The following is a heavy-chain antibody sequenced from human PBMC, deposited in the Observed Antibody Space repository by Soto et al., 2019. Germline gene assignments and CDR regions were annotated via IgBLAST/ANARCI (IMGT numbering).Heavy chain of an antibody. V-gene: IGHV4-30-4*01. CDR2: IYYSGST. CDR1: GDSISSGDYY. J-gene: IGHJ2*01. Sequence: PSETLSLTCTVSGDSISSGDYYRSWIRQPPGKGLEWIGLIYYSGSTHYNPSLKSRLIISVNTSKNQFSLKLTSATAADTAVYYCARREVAYFDLWGRGTLVTVSS. CDR3: ARREVAYFDL. D-gene: IGHD2-15*01.